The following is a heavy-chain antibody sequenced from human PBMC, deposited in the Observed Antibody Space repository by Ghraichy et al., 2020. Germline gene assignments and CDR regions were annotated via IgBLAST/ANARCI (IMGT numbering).Heavy chain of an antibody. Sequence: SETLSLTCTVSGASISSTSYYWAWIRQPPGKGLEWIGRIYYSGSNYYNPSLKSRVTISEDTSQNQFSLKLSAVTAADTAVYCCAGTYDYYDRRGYPYTYFCDYWDQGTLVTVSS. J-gene: IGHJ4*02. CDR1: GASISSTSYY. D-gene: IGHD3-22*01. CDR2: IYYSGSN. CDR3: AGTYDYYDRRGYPYTYFCDY. V-gene: IGHV4-39*01.